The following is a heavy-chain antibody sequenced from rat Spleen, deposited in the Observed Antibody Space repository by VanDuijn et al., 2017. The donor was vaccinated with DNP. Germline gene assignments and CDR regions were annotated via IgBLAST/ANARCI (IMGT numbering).Heavy chain of an antibody. CDR3: VRWNSGHFDY. V-gene: IGHV5-7*01. CDR2: ISYDGGGT. J-gene: IGHJ2*01. CDR1: RFTFSDYN. Sequence: EVQLVESGGGLVQPGRSLKLSCAASRFTFSDYNMAWVRQAPKKGLEWVATISYDGGGTFYRDSVKGRFTISRDNAKSTLYLQMNGLRSEDMATYYCVRWNSGHFDYWGQGVMVTVSS. D-gene: IGHD4-3*01.